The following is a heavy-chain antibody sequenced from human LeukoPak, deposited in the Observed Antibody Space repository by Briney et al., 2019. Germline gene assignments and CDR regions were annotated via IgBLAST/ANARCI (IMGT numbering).Heavy chain of an antibody. CDR1: GFTFDDYA. V-gene: IGHV3-9*01. CDR3: AKDMGAVPAAIAFDY. Sequence: GRSLRLSCAASGFTFDDYAMHWVRQAPGKGLDWVSGISWQSGTIGYADSVKGRFTISRDNAKNSLYLQMNSLRAEDTAFYYCAKDMGAVPAAIAFDYWGQGTLVTVSS. CDR2: ISWQSGTI. J-gene: IGHJ4*02. D-gene: IGHD2-2*01.